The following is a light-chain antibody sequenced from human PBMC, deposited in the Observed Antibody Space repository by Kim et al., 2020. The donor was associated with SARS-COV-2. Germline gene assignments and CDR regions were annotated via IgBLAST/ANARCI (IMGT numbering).Light chain of an antibody. Sequence: QSALTQPASVSGSPGQSITISCTGTSSDVGGYNYVSWYQQHPGKAPKLMIHDVSNRPSGVSNRFSGSKSGNTASLTISGLQAEDEADYYCSSYISSSTNYVFGTGTKVTVL. J-gene: IGLJ1*01. CDR3: SSYISSSTNYV. V-gene: IGLV2-14*03. CDR2: DVS. CDR1: SSDVGGYNY.